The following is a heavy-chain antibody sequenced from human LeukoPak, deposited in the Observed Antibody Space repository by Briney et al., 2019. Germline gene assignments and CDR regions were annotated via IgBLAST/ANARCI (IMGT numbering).Heavy chain of an antibody. J-gene: IGHJ3*02. CDR3: TSSWPDDAFDI. Sequence: SETLSLTCAVYGGSFSGYYWSWIRQPPGKGLEWIGEINHSGSTNYNPSLKSRVTISVDTSKNQFSLKLSSVTAADTAVYYCTSSWPDDAFDIWGQGTMVTVSS. V-gene: IGHV4-34*01. CDR2: INHSGST. D-gene: IGHD6-13*01. CDR1: GGSFSGYY.